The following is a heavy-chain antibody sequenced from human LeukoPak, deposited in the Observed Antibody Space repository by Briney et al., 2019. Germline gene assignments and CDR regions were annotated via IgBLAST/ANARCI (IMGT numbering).Heavy chain of an antibody. J-gene: IGHJ3*02. CDR1: GFTFSSYA. Sequence: GGSLRLSCAASGFTFSSYAMHWVRQAPGKGLEWVAVISYDGSNKYYADSAKGRFTISRDNSKNTLYLQMNSLRAVDTAVYYCARALWIQLDDAFDIWGQGTMVTVSS. D-gene: IGHD5-18*01. CDR2: ISYDGSNK. CDR3: ARALWIQLDDAFDI. V-gene: IGHV3-30-3*01.